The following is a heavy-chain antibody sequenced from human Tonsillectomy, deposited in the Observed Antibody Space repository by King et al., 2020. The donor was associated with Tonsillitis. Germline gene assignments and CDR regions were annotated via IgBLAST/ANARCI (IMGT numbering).Heavy chain of an antibody. V-gene: IGHV1-8*01. CDR3: ATARGGVVRGLTPRNYFDP. D-gene: IGHD3-10*01. CDR2: VNPDTCDA. Sequence: VQLVESGAEVKKPGASVRVSCTASGYTFTDFPINRVRQAPGQGLEWMVWVNPDTCDAGVAQRCQGRGTMTRDTSIITAYMELSSLGSEDTAVDYCATARGGVVRGLTPRNYFDPWGQGTLVTVSS. J-gene: IGHJ5*02. CDR1: GYTFTDFP.